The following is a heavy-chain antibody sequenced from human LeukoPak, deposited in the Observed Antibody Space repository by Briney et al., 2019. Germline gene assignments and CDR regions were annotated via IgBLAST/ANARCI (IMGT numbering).Heavy chain of an antibody. J-gene: IGHJ4*02. Sequence: QSGGSLRLSCAASGFTVSSNYMSWVRQAPGKGLEWVSVIYSGGSTYYADSVKGRFTISRDNSKSTLYLQMNSLRAEDTAVYYCARSSSSTWYPLDYWGQGTLVTVSS. CDR1: GFTVSSNY. D-gene: IGHD6-13*01. CDR3: ARSSSSTWYPLDY. V-gene: IGHV3-53*01. CDR2: IYSGGST.